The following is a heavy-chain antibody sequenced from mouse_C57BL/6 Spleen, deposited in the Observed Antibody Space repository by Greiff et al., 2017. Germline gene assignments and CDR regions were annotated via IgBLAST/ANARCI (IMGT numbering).Heavy chain of an antibody. CDR2: IDPEDGET. V-gene: IGHV14-2*01. D-gene: IGHD1-1*01. Sequence: EVKLMESGAELVKPGASVKLSCTASGFNIKDYYMHWVKQRTEQGLEWIGRIDPEDGETKYATKFQGKATITADTSSNTAYLQLSSLTSEDTAVYYCACSSSFACWGQGTLVTVSA. CDR3: ACSSSFAC. CDR1: GFNIKDYY. J-gene: IGHJ3*01.